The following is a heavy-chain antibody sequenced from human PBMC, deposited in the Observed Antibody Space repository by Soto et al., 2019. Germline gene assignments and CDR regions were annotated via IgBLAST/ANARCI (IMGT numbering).Heavy chain of an antibody. J-gene: IGHJ4*02. V-gene: IGHV3-53*04. CDR2: IYSGGST. D-gene: IGHD2-21*01. CDR3: ARAKAYCGGDCSYFDY. CDR1: GFTVSSNY. Sequence: GGSLRLSCAASGFTVSSNYMSWVRQAPGKGLEWVSVIYSGGSTYYADSVKGRFTISRHNSKNTLYLQMNSLRAEDTAVYYCARAKAYCGGDCSYFDYWGQGTLVTVSS.